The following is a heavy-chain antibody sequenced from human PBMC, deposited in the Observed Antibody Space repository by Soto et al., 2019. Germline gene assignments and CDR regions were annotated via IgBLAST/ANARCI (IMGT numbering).Heavy chain of an antibody. CDR3: ARSGCGGLSGK. V-gene: IGHV1-69*02. Sequence: QVQLVQSGAEVKKPGSSVKVSCRATGGPFSSYTFTRVRQASGQGLEWMGRIIPVLGLANYAQKFHDRVTITADNFTCTVYMQLRGLISEDTAVYYCARSGCGGLSGKWVQGSLVSGSS. CDR1: GGPFSSYT. D-gene: IGHD2-21*01. J-gene: IGHJ4*01. CDR2: IIPVLGLA.